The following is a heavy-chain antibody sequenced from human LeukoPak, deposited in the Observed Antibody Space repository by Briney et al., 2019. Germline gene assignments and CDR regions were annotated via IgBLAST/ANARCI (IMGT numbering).Heavy chain of an antibody. J-gene: IGHJ4*02. CDR3: ARDHDSSGRYYFDY. D-gene: IGHD3-22*01. Sequence: AASVTVSCTASGYIFVNYYIHWVRQAPGQGLEWMALINPNGAYTTNAQKFQDRVTVTRDTSTSTVYMELSSLRSEDTAVYYCARDHDSSGRYYFDYWGQGSLVTVSS. V-gene: IGHV1-46*01. CDR1: GYIFVNYY. CDR2: INPNGAYT.